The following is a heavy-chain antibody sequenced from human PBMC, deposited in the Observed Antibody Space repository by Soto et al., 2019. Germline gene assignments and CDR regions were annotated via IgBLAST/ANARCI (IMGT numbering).Heavy chain of an antibody. CDR1: GYTFTSHY. CDR3: ARDLAGAGR. J-gene: IGHJ4*02. Sequence: ASVKVSCRASGYTFTSHYIHCVRQAPGQGLEWMAIINPYGGSTNYAQKFRGRVTLTMDTSTSTVYMEVSSLISEDTAVYYCARDLAGAGRWGQRTRVTVSS. V-gene: IGHV1-46*01. CDR2: INPYGGST. D-gene: IGHD6-13*01.